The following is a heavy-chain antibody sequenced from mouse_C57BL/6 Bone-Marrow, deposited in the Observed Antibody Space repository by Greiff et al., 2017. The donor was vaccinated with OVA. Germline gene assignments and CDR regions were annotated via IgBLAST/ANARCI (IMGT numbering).Heavy chain of an antibody. CDR2: ISSGGSYT. J-gene: IGHJ2*01. D-gene: IGHD2-4*01. CDR3: ARRGYDYLYYFDY. V-gene: IGHV5-6*02. CDR1: GFTFSSYG. Sequence: DVMLVESGGDLVKPGGSLKLSCAASGFTFSSYGMSWVRQTPDKRLEWVATISSGGSYTYYPDSVKGRFTISRDNAKKTLYLQMSSLNSEDTTMYYCARRGYDYLYYFDYWGQGTTLTVSS.